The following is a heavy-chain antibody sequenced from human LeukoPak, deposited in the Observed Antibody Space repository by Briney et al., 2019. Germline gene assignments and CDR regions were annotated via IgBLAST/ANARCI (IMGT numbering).Heavy chain of an antibody. CDR3: ARDLPFED. CDR1: GYTFTNYH. J-gene: IGHJ4*02. V-gene: IGHV1-2*06. Sequence: ASVKVSCKASGYTFTNYHMHWVRQAPGQGLEWMGRIYPSSGGTNYAQKFQGRITLTTDTSINTAYMELSRLRFDDTAVYYCARDLPFEDWGQGTLVTVSS. D-gene: IGHD2/OR15-2a*01. CDR2: IYPSSGGT.